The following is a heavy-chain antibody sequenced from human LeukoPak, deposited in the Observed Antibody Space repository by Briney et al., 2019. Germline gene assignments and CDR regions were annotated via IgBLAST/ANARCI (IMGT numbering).Heavy chain of an antibody. CDR2: ISGSGGST. D-gene: IGHD2-15*01. J-gene: IGHJ4*02. Sequence: PGGSLRLSCAASGFTFSGYVMTWVRQPPGKGLQWVADISGSGGSTYYADSVKGRFSISRDNSKNTLYLQMNSLRAEDTAVYYCARDRVVAATLGLFDYWGQGTLVTVSS. CDR3: ARDRVVAATLGLFDY. V-gene: IGHV3-23*01. CDR1: GFTFSGYV.